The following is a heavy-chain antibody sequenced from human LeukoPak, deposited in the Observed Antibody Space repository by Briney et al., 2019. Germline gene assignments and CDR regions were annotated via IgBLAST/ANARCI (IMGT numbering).Heavy chain of an antibody. D-gene: IGHD6-13*01. CDR2: ISYDGSNK. V-gene: IGHV3-30*04. Sequence: GRSLRLSCAASGFTFSSYAMHWVRQAPGKGLEWVAVISYDGSNKYYADSVKGRFTISRDNSKNTLYLQMNSLRAEDTAVYYCARARVYYYYSGMDVWGQGTTVTVSS. CDR1: GFTFSSYA. CDR3: ARARVYYYYSGMDV. J-gene: IGHJ6*02.